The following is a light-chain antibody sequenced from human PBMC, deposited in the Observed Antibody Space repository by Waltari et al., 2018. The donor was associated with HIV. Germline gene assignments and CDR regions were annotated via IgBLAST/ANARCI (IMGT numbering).Light chain of an antibody. CDR3: SAWDVTLNGLV. J-gene: IGLJ2*01. CDR1: SSNIGSSS. V-gene: IGLV1-44*01. CDR2: SNT. Sequence: QSLLTQSPSASGTPGQRVNISCFGTSSNIGSSSVNWYQHFPGTPPKLLIFSNTERPSGVPDRFSGSKSGTSASLAISGLHSQDEADYYCSAWDVTLNGLVFGGGTRLSVL.